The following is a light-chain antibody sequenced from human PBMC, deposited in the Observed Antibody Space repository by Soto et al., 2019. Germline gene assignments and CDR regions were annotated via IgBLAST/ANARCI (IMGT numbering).Light chain of an antibody. CDR2: VGS. J-gene: IGKJ2*01. CDR1: QSLLQINGYNY. V-gene: IGKV2-28*01. CDR3: MQALQTLLMYT. Sequence: DIVMTQSPLSLPVTPGEPASISCRSSQSLLQINGYNYLDWYLQKPGQSPQLLLYVGSNRASGVPDRFSGSGSGTDLTLKISRVEAEDVGVYYCMQALQTLLMYTFGQGTKLEIK.